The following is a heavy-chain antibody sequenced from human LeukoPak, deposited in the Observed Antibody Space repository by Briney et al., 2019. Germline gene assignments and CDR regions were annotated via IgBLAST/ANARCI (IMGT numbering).Heavy chain of an antibody. CDR3: AKDYDTKWSLEY. J-gene: IGHJ4*02. CDR1: GFSFRKSA. D-gene: IGHD3-9*01. CDR2: ISWDGNDK. Sequence: GGSLRLSCAASGFSFRKSAMHWVRQAPGKGLEWVTFISWDGNDKRYADSVKGRFTISRDDSKNTLHLQMDSLRPEDTAVYCCAKDYDTKWSLEYWGQGKLVTVSS. V-gene: IGHV3-30*02.